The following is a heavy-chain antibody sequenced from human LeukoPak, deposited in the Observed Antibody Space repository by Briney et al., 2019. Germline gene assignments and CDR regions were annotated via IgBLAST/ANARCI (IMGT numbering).Heavy chain of an antibody. D-gene: IGHD4-17*01. J-gene: IGHJ4*02. Sequence: GRSLRLSCEPSGSTFSSYEMSWVRHVPGKGLEWLSYISRYDTLIQYADSVKGRFTISRDDTKNSLYLQMNSLRAEDTSVYHCVRDASETKMGWVYFDYWGQGTLVTVSS. CDR1: GSTFSSYE. V-gene: IGHV3-48*03. CDR3: VRDASETKMGWVYFDY. CDR2: ISRYDTLI.